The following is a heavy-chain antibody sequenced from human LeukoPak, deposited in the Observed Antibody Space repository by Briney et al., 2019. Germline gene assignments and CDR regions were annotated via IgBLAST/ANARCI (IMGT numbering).Heavy chain of an antibody. V-gene: IGHV3-48*02. CDR2: ISSSSSTI. D-gene: IGHD3-22*01. Sequence: PGGSLRLSCAASGFIFHTYNMKWVRQAPGKGLEWVSYISSSSSTIYYADSVKGRFTISRDNAKNSLYLQMDSLTDEDTAVYYCARSSGHAFPDYWAQGTLVTVSS. CDR1: GFIFHTYN. CDR3: ARSSGHAFPDY. J-gene: IGHJ4*02.